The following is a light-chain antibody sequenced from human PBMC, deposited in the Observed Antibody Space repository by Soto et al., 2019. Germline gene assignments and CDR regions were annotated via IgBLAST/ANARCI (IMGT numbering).Light chain of an antibody. CDR2: GAS. Sequence: EIVMTQSPATLSVSPGERATLSCRASKSVSSNLAWYQQKPGQAPRLLIYGASTRATCSPARFSGSGSVTESPLTITSLLSEYFAVYYCKQYNNWLPITFGQGTRLEMK. V-gene: IGKV3-15*01. CDR3: KQYNNWLPIT. CDR1: KSVSSN. J-gene: IGKJ5*01.